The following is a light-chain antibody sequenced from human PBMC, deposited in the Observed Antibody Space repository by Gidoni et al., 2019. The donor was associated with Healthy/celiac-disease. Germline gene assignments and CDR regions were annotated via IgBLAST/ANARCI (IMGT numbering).Light chain of an antibody. CDR3: QQINSYPPT. CDR1: QGISRY. J-gene: IGKJ1*01. CDR2: AAS. V-gene: IGKV1-9*01. Sequence: DIQLTQSPSFLSASVGDRVTITCRASQGISRYLAWYQKQPVKAPKLLIYAASTLQRGVPSRFSGSGSGTEFTLTISSLQPEDFATYYCQQINSYPPTFGQGTKVEIK.